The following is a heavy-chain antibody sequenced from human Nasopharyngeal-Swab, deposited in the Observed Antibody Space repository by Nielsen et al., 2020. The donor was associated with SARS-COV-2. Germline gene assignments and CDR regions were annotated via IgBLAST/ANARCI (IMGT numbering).Heavy chain of an antibody. D-gene: IGHD6-13*01. Sequence: GGSLRLSCAASGFTFSDSAIHWVRQASGKGLEWVGRIRRHVDNYATAYAASVKGRFSISRDDSKNTAYLQMTSLRPEDTAVYYCARRISAAGNFAYWGQGTLVTVSS. J-gene: IGHJ4*02. V-gene: IGHV3-73*01. CDR2: IRRHVDNYAT. CDR3: ARRISAAGNFAY. CDR1: GFTFSDSA.